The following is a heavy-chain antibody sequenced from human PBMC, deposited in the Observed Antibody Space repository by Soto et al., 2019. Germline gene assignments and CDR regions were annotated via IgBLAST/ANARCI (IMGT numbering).Heavy chain of an antibody. J-gene: IGHJ4*01. CDR2: INPNTGGT. D-gene: IGHD6-6*01. V-gene: IGHV1-2*02. CDR3: ARSLSTIGARLDY. Sequence: ASVKVSCKASGYIFTDYYLHWVRQAPGQGLEYMGWINPNTGGTKYSQRFQGRVTMTGGTLLLNWLTSDDTAVYYCARSLSTIGARLDYWGQGTLVIVSS. CDR1: GYIFTDYY.